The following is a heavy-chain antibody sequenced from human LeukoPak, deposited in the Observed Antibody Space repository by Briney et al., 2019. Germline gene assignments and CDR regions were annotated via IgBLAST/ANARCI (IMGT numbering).Heavy chain of an antibody. Sequence: SETLSLTCTVSGGSISSSSQYWGWVRQPPGKGLEWIGSIYYSGTTYYNPSLKSRVTISVDTFKNQFSLKLSSMTAADTAVYYCARGRYGDYLSFDYWGQGTLVTVS. CDR2: IYYSGTT. CDR1: GGSISSSSQY. CDR3: ARGRYGDYLSFDY. J-gene: IGHJ4*02. V-gene: IGHV4-39*07. D-gene: IGHD4-17*01.